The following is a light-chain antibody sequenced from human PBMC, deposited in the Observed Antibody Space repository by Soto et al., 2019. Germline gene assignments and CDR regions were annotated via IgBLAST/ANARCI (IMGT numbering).Light chain of an antibody. CDR2: EVN. CDR3: SSYAGSNNYV. Sequence: QSALTQPPSASGSPGQSVTISCTGTSSDVGNYDSVSWYQHHPGKAPQAVIYEVNKRPSGVPDRFSGSKSGNTASLTVSGLQAEDKGDYYCSSYAGSNNYVFGTGTKLTVL. J-gene: IGLJ1*01. V-gene: IGLV2-8*01. CDR1: SSDVGNYDS.